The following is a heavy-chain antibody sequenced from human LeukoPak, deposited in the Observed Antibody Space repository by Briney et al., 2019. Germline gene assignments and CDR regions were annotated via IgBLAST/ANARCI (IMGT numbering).Heavy chain of an antibody. Sequence: GGSLRLSCAASQFTFSSYAMHWVRQAPGKGLEWVAVISNDGANKYYADSVKGRFTISRDNSKNAVYLQMNSLRGADTAVYYCARDPVSTGQRINSDFWGQGTLVTVSS. J-gene: IGHJ4*02. CDR1: QFTFSSYA. CDR2: ISNDGANK. CDR3: ARDPVSTGQRINSDF. D-gene: IGHD1-1*01. V-gene: IGHV3-30-3*01.